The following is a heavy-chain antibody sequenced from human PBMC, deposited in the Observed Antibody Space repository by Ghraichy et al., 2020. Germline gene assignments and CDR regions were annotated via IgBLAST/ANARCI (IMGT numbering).Heavy chain of an antibody. D-gene: IGHD5-18*01. CDR1: GYTFTGYY. Sequence: ASVKVSCKASGYTFTGYYMHWVRQAPGQGLEWMGWINPNSGGTNYAQKFQGWVTMTRDTSISTAYMELSRLRSDDTAVYYCARDTAMATGYGMDVWGQGTTVTVSS. J-gene: IGHJ6*02. CDR2: INPNSGGT. V-gene: IGHV1-2*04. CDR3: ARDTAMATGYGMDV.